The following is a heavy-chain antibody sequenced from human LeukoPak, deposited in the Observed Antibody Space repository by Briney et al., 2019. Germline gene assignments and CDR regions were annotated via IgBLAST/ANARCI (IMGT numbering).Heavy chain of an antibody. J-gene: IGHJ5*02. V-gene: IGHV4-59*01. CDR2: IYYSGST. CDR3: AREFRLVVPAAYNWFDP. CDR1: GSSISSYY. Sequence: KPSETLSLTCTVSGSSISSYYWSWIRQPPGKGLEWIGYIYYSGSTNYNPSLKSRVTISVDTSKNQCSLKLSSVTAADTAVYYCAREFRLVVPAAYNWFDPWGQGTLVTVSS. D-gene: IGHD2-2*01.